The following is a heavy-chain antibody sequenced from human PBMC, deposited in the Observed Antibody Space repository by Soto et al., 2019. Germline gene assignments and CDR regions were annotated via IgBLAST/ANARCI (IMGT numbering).Heavy chain of an antibody. D-gene: IGHD4-17*01. Sequence: SETLSLTCTVSGGSISSYYWSWVRQPPGKGPEWIGYIYYSGNTNYNPSLKSRVTISVDTSKNQFSLKLSSVTAADTAVYYCARRENDGDYVFDYWGQGILVTVSS. CDR3: ARRENDGDYVFDY. CDR2: IYYSGNT. CDR1: GGSISSYY. J-gene: IGHJ4*02. V-gene: IGHV4-59*08.